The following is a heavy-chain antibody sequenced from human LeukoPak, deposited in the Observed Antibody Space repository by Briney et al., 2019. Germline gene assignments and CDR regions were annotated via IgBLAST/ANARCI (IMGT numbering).Heavy chain of an antibody. Sequence: ASVKVSCKASGYTFTSYGISWLRQAPGQGLEWMGWISAYNGNTNYAQKLQGRVTMTTDTSTSTAYMELRSLRSDDTAVYYCARDSFPSRDYGDSNDYWGQGTLVTVSS. V-gene: IGHV1-18*01. CDR1: GYTFTSYG. J-gene: IGHJ4*02. D-gene: IGHD4-17*01. CDR3: ARDSFPSRDYGDSNDY. CDR2: ISAYNGNT.